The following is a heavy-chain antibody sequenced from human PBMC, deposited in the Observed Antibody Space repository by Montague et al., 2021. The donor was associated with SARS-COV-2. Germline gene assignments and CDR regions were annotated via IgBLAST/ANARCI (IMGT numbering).Heavy chain of an antibody. CDR3: GRDAKATVY. V-gene: IGHV3-11*01. Sequence: SRRLSCAASGFIFSDYYMTWVRQAPGKGLEWVSYISSSGTLIYYADSLKGRFTISRDNAKNSLYLQMNSLTAEDTAVYYCGRDAKATVYWGQGTLVTVSS. J-gene: IGHJ4*02. CDR2: ISSSGTLI. D-gene: IGHD1-1*01. CDR1: GFIFSDYY.